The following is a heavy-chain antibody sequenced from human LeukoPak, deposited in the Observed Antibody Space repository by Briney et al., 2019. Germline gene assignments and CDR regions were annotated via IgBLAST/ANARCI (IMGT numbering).Heavy chain of an antibody. Sequence: ASVKVSFNSSAYSFTISYYALTRHPPGRGFEWMGWISRGSGATKIAEKFQGRVTLTRVTSISTAYVELTNIASDDTAGQDHGRLSVWERYVGWFDYWGQGTLVIVSS. J-gene: IGHJ4*02. CDR1: AYSFTISY. CDR2: ISRGSGAT. D-gene: IGHD1-26*01. V-gene: IGHV1-2*02. CDR3: GRLSVWERYVGWFDY.